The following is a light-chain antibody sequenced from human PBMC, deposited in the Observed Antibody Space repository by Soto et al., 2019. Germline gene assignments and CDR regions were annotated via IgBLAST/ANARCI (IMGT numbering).Light chain of an antibody. Sequence: EVVMTQSPATLAVSPGERATLPCRASQSVGSNLAWYQQKPGQAPRLLIYGAFTRATGIPARFSGSESGTEFTLTISSLQSEDLAVYYCQQYINWPLTFSGGTKVEIK. CDR3: QQYINWPLT. J-gene: IGKJ4*01. V-gene: IGKV3-15*01. CDR2: GAF. CDR1: QSVGSN.